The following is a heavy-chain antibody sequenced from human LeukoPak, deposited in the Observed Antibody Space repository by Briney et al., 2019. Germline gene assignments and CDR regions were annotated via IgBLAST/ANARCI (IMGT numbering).Heavy chain of an antibody. CDR2: INPSGGST. D-gene: IGHD3-10*01. J-gene: IGHJ5*02. CDR1: GYTFTSYY. Sequence: ASVKVSCKASGYTFTSYYMHWVRQAPGQGLEWMGIINPSGGSTSYAQKFQGRVTMTRDTSTSTVYMELSSLRFEDTAVYYRAREGRITMVRGVIRWFDPWGQGTLVTVSS. CDR3: AREGRITMVRGVIRWFDP. V-gene: IGHV1-46*01.